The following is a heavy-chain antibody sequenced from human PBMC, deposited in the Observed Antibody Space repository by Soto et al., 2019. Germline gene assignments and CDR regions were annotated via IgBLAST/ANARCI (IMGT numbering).Heavy chain of an antibody. CDR2: INPSGGST. Sequence: ASVKVSCKASGYTFTSYYMHWVRQAPGQGLEWMGIINPSGGSTSYAQKFQGRVTMTRDTSTSTVYMELSSLRSEDTAVYYCASQQLAKSRYYYYGMDVWGQGTTVTVSS. CDR3: ASQQLAKSRYYYYGMDV. D-gene: IGHD6-13*01. J-gene: IGHJ6*02. V-gene: IGHV1-46*01. CDR1: GYTFTSYY.